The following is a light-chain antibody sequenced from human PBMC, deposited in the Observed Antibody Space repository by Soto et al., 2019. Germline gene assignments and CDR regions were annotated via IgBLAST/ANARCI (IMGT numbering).Light chain of an antibody. CDR2: DVT. J-gene: IGLJ1*01. CDR3: KSYTSASTYV. Sequence: QSALTRPASVSGSPGQSITISCTGTGSDIGTYNYVSWYQHHPGKAPKFIIYDVTNRPSGVSDRFSGSKSGNTASLTISGLQAEDEADYFCKSYTSASTYVFGTGTKVTVL. V-gene: IGLV2-14*03. CDR1: GSDIGTYNY.